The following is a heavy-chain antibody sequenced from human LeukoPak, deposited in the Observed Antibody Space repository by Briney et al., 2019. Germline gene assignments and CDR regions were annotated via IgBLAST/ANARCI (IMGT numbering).Heavy chain of an antibody. Sequence: GGSLRLSCAASGFTFSNAWMSWVRQAPGKGPEWVGRIKSKTDGGTTDYAAPVKGRFTISRDDSKNTLYLQMNSLKTEDTAVYYCTTGFGEQWLVFDYWGQGTLVTVSS. CDR1: GFTFSNAW. CDR3: TTGFGEQWLVFDY. J-gene: IGHJ4*02. CDR2: IKSKTDGGTT. D-gene: IGHD6-19*01. V-gene: IGHV3-15*01.